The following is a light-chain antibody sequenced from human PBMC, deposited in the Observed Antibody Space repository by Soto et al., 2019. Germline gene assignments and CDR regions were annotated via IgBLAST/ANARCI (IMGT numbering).Light chain of an antibody. V-gene: IGKV3-15*01. CDR1: QGIGDT. J-gene: IGKJ1*01. Sequence: EVVRTQSPATLSVSQGEGATLYCRASQGIGDTLAWYQHKPCQTPRLIIYDTSTRATGVPTRFSGSRSGAEFTLTISSLQSEDFAVYYCQQYKDWPPWTFGPGTKVDIK. CDR3: QQYKDWPPWT. CDR2: DTS.